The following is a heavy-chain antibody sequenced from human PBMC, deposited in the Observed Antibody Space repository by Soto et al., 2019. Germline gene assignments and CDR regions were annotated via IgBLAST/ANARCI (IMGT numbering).Heavy chain of an antibody. Sequence: GASVKVSCKASGYTFTSYDINWVRQATGQGLEWMGWMNPNSGNTGYAQKFQGRVTMTRNTSISTAYMELSSLRSEDTAVYYCARSVYSGYGYYYYMDVWGKGTTVTVSS. J-gene: IGHJ6*03. CDR3: ARSVYSGYGYYYYMDV. V-gene: IGHV1-8*01. CDR2: MNPNSGNT. CDR1: GYTFTSYD. D-gene: IGHD5-12*01.